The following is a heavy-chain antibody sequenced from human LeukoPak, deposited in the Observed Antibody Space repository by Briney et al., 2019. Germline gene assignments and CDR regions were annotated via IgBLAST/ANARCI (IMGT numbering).Heavy chain of an antibody. V-gene: IGHV3-23*01. CDR1: GFTFSSYA. Sequence: PGGSLRLSCAASGFTFSSYAMGWVRQAPGKGLEWVSAITASGGNTYYADSVKGRFTISRDNSKNTLYLQVNSLRAEDTAVYYCAKGNGYSYGRYYFDYSGQGTLVTVSS. D-gene: IGHD5-18*01. J-gene: IGHJ4*02. CDR2: ITASGGNT. CDR3: AKGNGYSYGRYYFDY.